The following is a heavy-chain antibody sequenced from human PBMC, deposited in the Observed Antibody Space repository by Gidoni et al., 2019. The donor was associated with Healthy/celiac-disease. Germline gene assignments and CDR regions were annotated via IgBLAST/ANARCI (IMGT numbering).Heavy chain of an antibody. CDR1: GGSISSGGYS. CDR2: IYHSGST. D-gene: IGHD3-10*01. V-gene: IGHV4-30-2*01. Sequence: QLQLQESGSGLVQPSQTLSLHSTDSGGSISSGGYSWSWIRQPPGKGLEWIVYIYHSGSTYYNPSLKSRVTISVDMSKNQFSLKLSSVTAADTAVYYCARAWGGSVRFAFDIWGQGTMVTVSS. CDR3: ARAWGGSVRFAFDI. J-gene: IGHJ3*02.